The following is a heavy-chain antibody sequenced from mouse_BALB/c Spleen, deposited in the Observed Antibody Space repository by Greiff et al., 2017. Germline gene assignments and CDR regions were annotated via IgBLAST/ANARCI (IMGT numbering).Heavy chain of an antibody. Sequence: EVQVVESGGGLVKPGGSLKLSCAASGFTFSSYAMSWVRQTPEKRLEWVATISSGGSYTYYPDSVKGRFTISRDNAKNTLYLQMSSLRSEDTAMYYCARHGREAMDYWGQGTSVTVSS. CDR3: ARHGREAMDY. J-gene: IGHJ4*01. CDR2: ISSGGSYT. CDR1: GFTFSSYA. V-gene: IGHV5-9-3*01.